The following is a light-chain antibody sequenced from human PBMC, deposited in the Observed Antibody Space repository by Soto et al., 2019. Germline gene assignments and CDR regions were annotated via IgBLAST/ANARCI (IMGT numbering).Light chain of an antibody. J-gene: IGKJ1*01. CDR1: QSIRSY. CDR2: AAS. Sequence: DIQMTQSPSSLSASVGDRVTITCRASQSIRSYLNWYQQKPGKAPKLLIYAASRLQSGVPSRFSGSASGTDFTLTISSLQPEDFATYYCQQSYSTPWTFGPGTEVEIK. CDR3: QQSYSTPWT. V-gene: IGKV1-39*01.